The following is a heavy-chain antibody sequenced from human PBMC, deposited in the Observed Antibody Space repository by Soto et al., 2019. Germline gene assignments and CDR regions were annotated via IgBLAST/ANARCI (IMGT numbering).Heavy chain of an antibody. D-gene: IGHD6-19*01. V-gene: IGHV4-4*02. CDR1: GGSISSSNW. CDR2: IYHSGST. J-gene: IGHJ5*02. Sequence: QVQLQESGPGLVKPSGTLSLTCAVSGGSISSSNWWSWVRQPPGKGLEWIGEIYHSGSTNYNPSLKSRVTKSVDKSKNQFSLKLSSVTAAHTAVYYCARDPSAVAGHNWFDPWGQGTLVTVSS. CDR3: ARDPSAVAGHNWFDP.